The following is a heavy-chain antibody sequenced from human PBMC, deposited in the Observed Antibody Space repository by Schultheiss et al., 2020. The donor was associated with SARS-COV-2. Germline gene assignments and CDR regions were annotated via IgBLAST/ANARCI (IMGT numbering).Heavy chain of an antibody. V-gene: IGHV4-61*05. CDR3: ARGGYYYDSSGYYYYYGMDV. CDR1: GGSISSSSYY. CDR2: IYYSGST. D-gene: IGHD3-22*01. J-gene: IGHJ6*02. Sequence: SETLSLTCTVSGGSISSSSYYWGWIRQPPGKGLEWIGYIYYSGSTNYNPSLKSRVTISVDTSKNQFSLKLSSVTAADTAVYYCARGGYYYDSSGYYYYYGMDVWGQGTTVTVSS.